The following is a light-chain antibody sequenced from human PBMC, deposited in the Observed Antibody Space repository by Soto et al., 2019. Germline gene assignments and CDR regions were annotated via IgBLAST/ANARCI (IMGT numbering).Light chain of an antibody. CDR2: DVT. J-gene: IGLJ1*01. CDR1: SSDIGGYNS. V-gene: IGLV2-8*01. Sequence: QSVLTQSPSASGSPGQSVTISCTGTSSDIGGYNSVSWYQQHPGKAPKVMIYDVTKRPSGVHDRFSGSKSGNTASLTVSALQAEDEADYYCSSYTDTKSLVFGTGTKLTVL. CDR3: SSYTDTKSLV.